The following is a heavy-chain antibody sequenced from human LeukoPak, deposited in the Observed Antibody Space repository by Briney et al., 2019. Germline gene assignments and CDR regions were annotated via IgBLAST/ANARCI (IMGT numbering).Heavy chain of an antibody. CDR2: IRANKGNT. D-gene: IGHD3-10*01. Sequence: GASVKVSCKASGYTFNSYGISWVRQAPGHGLEWMGGIRANKGNTNYAQKHQGRVNITTETSTSKAYMELGGLRSDDTAVYYCARVRTVRGVILSWNSAHFDYWGQGTLVTVSS. CDR1: GYTFNSYG. J-gene: IGHJ4*02. V-gene: IGHV1-18*01. CDR3: ARVRTVRGVILSWNSAHFDY.